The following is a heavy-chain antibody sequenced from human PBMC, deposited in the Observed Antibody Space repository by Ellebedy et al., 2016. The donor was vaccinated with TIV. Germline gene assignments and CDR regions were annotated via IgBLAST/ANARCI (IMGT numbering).Heavy chain of an antibody. Sequence: ASVKVSXKASGYTFTSYDINWVRQATGQGLEWMGWMNPNSGNTGYAQKFQGRVTMTRNTSISTAYMELSSLRSEDTAVYYCARAKRGYGSGKGGAFDIWGQGTMVTVSS. CDR2: MNPNSGNT. D-gene: IGHD3-10*01. CDR3: ARAKRGYGSGKGGAFDI. V-gene: IGHV1-8*01. J-gene: IGHJ3*02. CDR1: GYTFTSYD.